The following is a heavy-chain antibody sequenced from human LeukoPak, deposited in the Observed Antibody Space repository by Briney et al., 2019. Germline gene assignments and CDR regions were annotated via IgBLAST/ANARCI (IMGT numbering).Heavy chain of an antibody. CDR3: ARERVAAAAYYYYYYYMDV. Sequence: EASAKVSCKASGYTFTDYYMHWVRQAPGQGLEWMGWINPNSGGTNYAQKFQGRVTMTRDTSISTAYMELSRLRSDDTAVYYCARERVAAAAYYYYYYYMDVWGKGTTVTVSS. CDR1: GYTFTDYY. CDR2: INPNSGGT. D-gene: IGHD6-13*01. V-gene: IGHV1-2*02. J-gene: IGHJ6*03.